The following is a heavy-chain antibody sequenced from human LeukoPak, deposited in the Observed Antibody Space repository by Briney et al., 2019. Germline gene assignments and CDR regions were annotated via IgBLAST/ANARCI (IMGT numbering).Heavy chain of an antibody. D-gene: IGHD6-13*01. CDR2: IRYDGSNK. CDR1: GFTFSSYG. Sequence: GGSLRLSCAASGFTFSSYGMHWVRQAPGKGLEWVAFIRYDGSNKYYADSVKGRFTISRDNSKNTLYPQMNSLRAEDTAVYYCAKESSSWYGDAFDIWGQGTMVTVSS. CDR3: AKESSSWYGDAFDI. V-gene: IGHV3-30*02. J-gene: IGHJ3*02.